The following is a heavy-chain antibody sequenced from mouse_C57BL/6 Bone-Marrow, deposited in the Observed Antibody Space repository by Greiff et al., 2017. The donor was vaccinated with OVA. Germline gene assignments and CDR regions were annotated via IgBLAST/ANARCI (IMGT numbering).Heavy chain of an antibody. CDR3: ARDRWLLRYFDY. V-gene: IGHV3-6*01. CDR1: GYSITSGYY. J-gene: IGHJ2*01. D-gene: IGHD2-3*01. CDR2: ISYDGSN. Sequence: EVKVEESGPGLVKPSQSLSLTCSVTGYSITSGYYWNWIRQFPGNKLEWMGYISYDGSNNYNPSLKNRISITRDTSKNQFFLKLNSVTTEDTATYYCARDRWLLRYFDYWGQGTTLTVSS.